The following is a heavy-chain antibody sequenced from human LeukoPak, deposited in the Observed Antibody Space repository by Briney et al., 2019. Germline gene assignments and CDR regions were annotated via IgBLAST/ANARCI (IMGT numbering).Heavy chain of an antibody. CDR3: ARAPRYNWNDDRDFDY. D-gene: IGHD1-20*01. Sequence: ASVKVSCKASGYTFTSYDINWVRQATGQGLEWMGWMNPNGGNTGYAQKFQGRVTMTRNTSISTAYMELSSLRSEDTAVYYCARAPRYNWNDDRDFDYWGQGTLVTVSS. CDR2: MNPNGGNT. CDR1: GYTFTSYD. J-gene: IGHJ4*02. V-gene: IGHV1-8*01.